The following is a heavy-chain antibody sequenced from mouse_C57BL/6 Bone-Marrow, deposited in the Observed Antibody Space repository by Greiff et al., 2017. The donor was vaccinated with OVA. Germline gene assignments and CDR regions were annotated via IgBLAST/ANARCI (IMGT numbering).Heavy chain of an antibody. CDR2: INPSNGGT. CDR3: ARKGAYYYAMDY. J-gene: IGHJ4*01. CDR1: GYTFTSYW. Sequence: VQLQEPGTELVKPGASVKLSCKASGYTFTSYWMHWVKQRPGQGLEWIGNINPSNGGTNYNEKFKSKATLTVDKSSSTAYMQLSSLTSEDSAVYYCARKGAYYYAMDYWGQGTSVTVSS. V-gene: IGHV1-53*01.